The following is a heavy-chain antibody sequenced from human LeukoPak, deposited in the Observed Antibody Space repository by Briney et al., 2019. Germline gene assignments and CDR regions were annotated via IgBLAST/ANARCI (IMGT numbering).Heavy chain of an antibody. CDR3: ARDCSSTSCPRGFDY. Sequence: SETLSLTCTVSGGSISSSSYYWGWIRQPPGKGLEWIGSIYYSGSTYYNPSLKSRVTISVDTSKNQFSLKLSSVTAADTAVYYCARDCSSTSCPRGFDYWGQGTLVTVSS. CDR2: IYYSGST. V-gene: IGHV4-39*07. CDR1: GGSISSSSYY. D-gene: IGHD2-2*01. J-gene: IGHJ4*02.